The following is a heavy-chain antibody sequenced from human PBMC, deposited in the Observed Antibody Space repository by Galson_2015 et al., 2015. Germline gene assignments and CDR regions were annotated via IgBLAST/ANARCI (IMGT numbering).Heavy chain of an antibody. CDR1: GGSFSTYA. V-gene: IGHV1-69*10. Sequence: SVKVSCKASGGSFSTYAISWVRQAPGQGLEWMGGITPMFGIANYAQNFQGRVTITADKSTTTAYMEVSSLRSEDTAVYYCARASQDCSRASCPYNYWGQGTLVTVSS. CDR2: ITPMFGIA. CDR3: ARASQDCSRASCPYNY. D-gene: IGHD2-2*01. J-gene: IGHJ4*02.